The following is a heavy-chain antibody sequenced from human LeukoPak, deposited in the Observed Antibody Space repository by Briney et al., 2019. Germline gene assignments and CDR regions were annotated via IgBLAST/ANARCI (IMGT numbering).Heavy chain of an antibody. CDR1: GFTFSAYA. D-gene: IGHD3-9*01. J-gene: IGHJ6*03. CDR2: ISGSTYTT. CDR3: ARDRGGQAYYDILTGYQTYYYYYMDV. V-gene: IGHV3-23*01. Sequence: PGGSLRLSCAASGFTFSAYAMRWVRQAPGKGLEWVAAISGSTYTTYYADSVKGRFTISRDNSKNTLYLQMNSLRAEDTAVYYCARDRGGQAYYDILTGYQTYYYYYMDVWGQGTTVTISS.